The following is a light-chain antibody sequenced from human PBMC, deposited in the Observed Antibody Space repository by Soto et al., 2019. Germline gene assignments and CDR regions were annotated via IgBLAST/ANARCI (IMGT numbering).Light chain of an antibody. CDR3: QQRSRWPPWS. Sequence: VLTQSPATLSLSPGERATLSCRASQSVSTYLAWYQKKPGQPPRLLIYDASFRATGIPDRFSGSGSGTDLPLTSSSLEPADFAVYYCQQRSRWPPWSFGQGTKVEIK. J-gene: IGKJ1*01. CDR2: DAS. V-gene: IGKV3-11*01. CDR1: QSVSTY.